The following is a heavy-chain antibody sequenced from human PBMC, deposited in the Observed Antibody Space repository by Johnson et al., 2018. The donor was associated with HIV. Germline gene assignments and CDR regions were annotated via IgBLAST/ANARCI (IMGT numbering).Heavy chain of an antibody. CDR2: IRYDGSNK. J-gene: IGHJ3*01. CDR1: GFTFRNYG. V-gene: IGHV3-30*02. Sequence: QMLLVESGGGLVQPGGSLRLSCAASGFTFRNYGMHWVRQAPGKGLEWVAFIRYDGSNKYYADSVKGRFTISRDNSKNTLYLQMNSLRAEDTAVYYCAKDERAGQWLVLAFDVWGQGTMVTVSS. D-gene: IGHD6-19*01. CDR3: AKDERAGQWLVLAFDV.